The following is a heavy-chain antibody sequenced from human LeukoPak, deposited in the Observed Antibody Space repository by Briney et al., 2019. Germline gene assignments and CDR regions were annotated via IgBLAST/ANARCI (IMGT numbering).Heavy chain of an antibody. V-gene: IGHV4-34*01. CDR2: INHSGST. Sequence: SETLSLTCAVYGGSFSGYYWSWIRQPPGKGLEWIGEINHSGSTNYNPSLKSRVIISVDTSKNQFSLKLSSVTAADTAVYYCARGRRLMITFGGVDYWGQGTLVTVSS. CDR3: ARGRRLMITFGGVDY. CDR1: GGSFSGYY. D-gene: IGHD3-16*01. J-gene: IGHJ4*02.